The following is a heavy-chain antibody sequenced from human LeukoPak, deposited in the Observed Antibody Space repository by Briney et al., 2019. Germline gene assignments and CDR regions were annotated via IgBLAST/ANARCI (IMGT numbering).Heavy chain of an antibody. Sequence: SGGSLRLSCAASGFTFSSYGMHWVRQAPGKGREWVAFIRYDGSNKYYADSVKGRFTISRDNSKNTLYLQMNSLRAEDTAVYYCARDSFNSGQALGIEGSGWYSAFDIWGQGTMVTVSS. CDR1: GFTFSSYG. D-gene: IGHD6-19*01. CDR3: ARDSFNSGQALGIEGSGWYSAFDI. V-gene: IGHV3-30*02. J-gene: IGHJ3*02. CDR2: IRYDGSNK.